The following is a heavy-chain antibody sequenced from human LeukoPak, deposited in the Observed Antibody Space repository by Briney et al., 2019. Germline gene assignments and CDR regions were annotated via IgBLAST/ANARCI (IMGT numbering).Heavy chain of an antibody. Sequence: SETLSLTCTVSGGSISSCSYYWGWIRQPPGKGLEWIGSIYYSGSTYYNPSLKSRVTISVDTSKNQFSLKLSSVTAADTAVYYCARGVDTAMYNYYAMDVWGQGTTVTVSS. CDR3: ARGVDTAMYNYYAMDV. CDR1: GGSISSCSYY. CDR2: IYYSGST. D-gene: IGHD5-18*01. J-gene: IGHJ6*02. V-gene: IGHV4-39*01.